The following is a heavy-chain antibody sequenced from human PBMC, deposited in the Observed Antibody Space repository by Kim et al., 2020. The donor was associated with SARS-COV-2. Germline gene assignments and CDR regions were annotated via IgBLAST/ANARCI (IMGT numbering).Heavy chain of an antibody. CDR3: ARESTTAGYSRLGD. J-gene: IGHJ4*02. CDR1: GFSFSDHY. Sequence: GGSLRLSCAASGFSFSDHYMSWIRQAPGKGLEWISYISTWASTIYYADSVKGRFTVSRDNAKNSLSLQMNNLRADDTAVYYCARESTTAGYSRLGDWGQGTLVTVSS. V-gene: IGHV3-11*01. CDR2: ISTWASTI. D-gene: IGHD2-15*01.